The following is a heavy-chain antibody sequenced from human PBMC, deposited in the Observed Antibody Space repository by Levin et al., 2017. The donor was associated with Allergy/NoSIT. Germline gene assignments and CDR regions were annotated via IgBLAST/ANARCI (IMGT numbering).Heavy chain of an antibody. CDR2: ISYDGSNK. V-gene: IGHV3-30-3*01. CDR1: GFTFSSYA. CDR3: ARDRGGSPSDY. D-gene: IGHD3-10*01. Sequence: GGSLRLSCAASGFTFSSYAMHWVRQAPGKGLEWVAVISYDGSNKYYADSVKGRFTISRVNSKNTLYLQMNSLRAEDTAVYYCARDRGGSPSDYWGQGTLVTVSS. J-gene: IGHJ4*02.